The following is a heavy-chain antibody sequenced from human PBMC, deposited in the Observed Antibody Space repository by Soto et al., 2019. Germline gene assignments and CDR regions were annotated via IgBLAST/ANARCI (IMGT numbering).Heavy chain of an antibody. Sequence: ASVKVSCKASGGTFSSYAISWVRQAPGQGLEWMGGIIPIFGTANYAQKFQGRVTITADESTSTAYMEMSSLRSEDTAVYYCASPGPPNDGFLEWLLYFDYWGQGTLVTVSS. D-gene: IGHD3-3*01. V-gene: IGHV1-69*13. CDR3: ASPGPPNDGFLEWLLYFDY. CDR1: GGTFSSYA. J-gene: IGHJ4*02. CDR2: IIPIFGTA.